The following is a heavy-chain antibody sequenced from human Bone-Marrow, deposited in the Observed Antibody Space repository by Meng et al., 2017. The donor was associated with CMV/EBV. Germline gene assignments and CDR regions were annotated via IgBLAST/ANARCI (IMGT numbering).Heavy chain of an antibody. Sequence: GESLKISCAASGFTFSSYAMHWVRQAPGKGLEWVAVISYDGSNKYYADSVKGRFTISRDNSKNTLYLQMNSLRAEDTAVYYCARDHARSSLFDPWGQGTLVTVSS. CDR2: ISYDGSNK. D-gene: IGHD6-6*01. J-gene: IGHJ5*02. CDR3: ARDHARSSLFDP. V-gene: IGHV3-30-3*01. CDR1: GFTFSSYA.